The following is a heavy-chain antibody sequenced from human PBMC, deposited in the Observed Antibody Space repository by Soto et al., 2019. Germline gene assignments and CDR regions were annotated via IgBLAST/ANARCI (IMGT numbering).Heavy chain of an antibody. CDR1: GGSISSGDYY. J-gene: IGHJ3*02. V-gene: IGHV4-31*03. D-gene: IGHD4-17*01. CDR3: ARKNDGDYLGAFDI. Sequence: QVQLQESGPGLVKPSQTLSLTCTVSGGSISSGDYYWSWIRQHPGKGLEWIGYIYYSGSTYYNPSLKSRVTISVDTSKNQCSLKLSSVTAADTAVYYCARKNDGDYLGAFDIWGQGTMVTVSS. CDR2: IYYSGST.